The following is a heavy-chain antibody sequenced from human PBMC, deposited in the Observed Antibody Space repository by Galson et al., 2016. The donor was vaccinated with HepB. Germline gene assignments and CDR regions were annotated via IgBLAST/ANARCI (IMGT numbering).Heavy chain of an antibody. J-gene: IGHJ6*02. CDR2: IIPVFRRP. Sequence: SVKVSCKASGGTFRSYAISWVRQAPGQGLEWMGGIIPVFRRPNYAEQFQGRVTITADESTNTAYMELSSLTSEDTAVYYCAREGEIKWQRLHNYGMDVWGQGTMVTVSS. V-gene: IGHV1-69*13. CDR1: GGTFRSYA. CDR3: AREGEIKWQRLHNYGMDV. D-gene: IGHD5-12*01.